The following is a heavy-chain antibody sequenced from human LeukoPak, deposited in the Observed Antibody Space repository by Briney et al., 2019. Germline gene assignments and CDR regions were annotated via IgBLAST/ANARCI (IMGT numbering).Heavy chain of an antibody. Sequence: PSETLSRTCAVSGGSISSSNWWSWVRQSPGRGLEWIGEIYHSGSTNYNPSLKSRVTISVDKSKNQFSLKLTSVTAADTAVYYCARGSAPIGELFVWGQGTTVTVSS. CDR1: GGSISSSNW. D-gene: IGHD3-10*01. J-gene: IGHJ6*02. CDR3: ARGSAPIGELFV. CDR2: IYHSGST. V-gene: IGHV4-4*02.